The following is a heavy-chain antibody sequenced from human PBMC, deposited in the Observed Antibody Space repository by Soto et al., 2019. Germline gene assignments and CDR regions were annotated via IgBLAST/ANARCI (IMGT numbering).Heavy chain of an antibody. J-gene: IGHJ6*02. D-gene: IGHD5-18*01. CDR2: IYHSGST. CDR1: GYSISRGYY. Sequence: PSETLALTCAVSGYSISRGYYWGWIRQPPGKGLEWIGSIYHSGSTYYNPSLKSRVTISVDTSKNQFSLKLSSVTAADTAVYYCARGIHYSSYGMHFCGQGPTVTVS. CDR3: ARGIHYSSYGMHF. V-gene: IGHV4-38-2*01.